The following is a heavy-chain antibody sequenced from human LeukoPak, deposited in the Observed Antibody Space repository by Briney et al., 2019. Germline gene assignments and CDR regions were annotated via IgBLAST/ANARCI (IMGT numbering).Heavy chain of an antibody. CDR3: VTSKVGSTTY. D-gene: IGHD3-10*01. J-gene: IGHJ4*02. Sequence: GGSLRLSCVASGFTFSDYGMNWIRQAPGKGLEWISHITSNDRTTYYAGSVKGRFPISRDNAKNSLYLQLNSLRVEDTAVYYCVTSKVGSTTYWGQGTLVTVSS. CDR2: ITSNDRTT. CDR1: GFTFSDYG. V-gene: IGHV3-48*01.